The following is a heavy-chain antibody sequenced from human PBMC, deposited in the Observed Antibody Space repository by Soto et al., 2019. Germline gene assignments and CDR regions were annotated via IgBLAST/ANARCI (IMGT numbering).Heavy chain of an antibody. Sequence: QLQLQESGPGLVKPSETLSLTCTVSGGSISSSSYYWGWIRQPPGKGLEWIGSIYYSGSTYYNPSLKRRVTISVDTSKNQFSLKLSSVTAADTAVYYCARHMRLNGMDVWGQGTTVTVSS. CDR2: IYYSGST. J-gene: IGHJ6*02. D-gene: IGHD3-16*01. V-gene: IGHV4-39*01. CDR3: ARHMRLNGMDV. CDR1: GGSISSSSYY.